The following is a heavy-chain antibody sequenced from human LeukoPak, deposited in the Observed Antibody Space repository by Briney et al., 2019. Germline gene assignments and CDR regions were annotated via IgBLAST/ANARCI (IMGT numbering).Heavy chain of an antibody. V-gene: IGHV4-59*12. J-gene: IGHJ6*02. CDR1: GGSISGWY. Sequence: SETLSLTCTVSGGSISGWYWSWIRQPAGKGLEWIGIIYDSGNTKYNPSLKSRVTISVEISKNQVSLNLSSVTAADTAVYYCARAELRYFDWANYYGMDVWGQGTTVTVSS. CDR3: ARAELRYFDWANYYGMDV. CDR2: IYDSGNT. D-gene: IGHD3-9*01.